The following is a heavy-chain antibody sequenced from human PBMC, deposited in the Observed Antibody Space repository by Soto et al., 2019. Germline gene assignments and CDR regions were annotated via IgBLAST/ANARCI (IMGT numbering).Heavy chain of an antibody. CDR1: GFTFSSSW. Sequence: EVQLVESGGGLVQPGGSLRLSCAASGFTFSSSWMHWVRQAPGKGLVWVSRINSDGSSTSYASSVKGRFTISRDNAKNQLSLQMNSLSAEDTAVYYCARDRGDWLDPWGQGTLVTVSS. J-gene: IGHJ5*02. CDR2: INSDGSST. D-gene: IGHD3-10*01. CDR3: ARDRGDWLDP. V-gene: IGHV3-74*01.